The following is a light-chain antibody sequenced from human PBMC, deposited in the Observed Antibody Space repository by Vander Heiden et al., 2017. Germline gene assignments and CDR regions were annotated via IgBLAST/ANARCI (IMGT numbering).Light chain of an antibody. CDR2: WAS. Sequence: DIVMSQSPDYLAASLGERATINCKSSQSGLSSSNNKNYLAWYQQIPGQPPKLLINWASTRESGVPDRFSGSGSGTDFTLTISSLQAEDVAVYYCQQSSTAPLTFGGGTKVEIK. CDR1: QSGLSSSNNKNY. V-gene: IGKV4-1*01. CDR3: QQSSTAPLT. J-gene: IGKJ4*01.